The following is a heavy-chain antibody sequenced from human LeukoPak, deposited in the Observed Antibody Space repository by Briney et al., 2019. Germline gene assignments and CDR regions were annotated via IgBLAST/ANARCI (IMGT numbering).Heavy chain of an antibody. J-gene: IGHJ4*02. Sequence: PSETLSLTCAVYGGSFSGYSWSWIRQPPGKGLEWIGYIYHSGSTYYNPSLKSRVTISVDRSKNQFSLKLSSVTAADTAVYYCARDHRTKYYFDYWGQGTLVTVSS. V-gene: IGHV4-30-2*01. CDR1: GGSFSGYS. CDR3: ARDHRTKYYFDY. CDR2: IYHSGST. D-gene: IGHD2-8*01.